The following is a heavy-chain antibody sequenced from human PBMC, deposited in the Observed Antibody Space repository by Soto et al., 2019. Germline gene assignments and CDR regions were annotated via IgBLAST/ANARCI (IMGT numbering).Heavy chain of an antibody. CDR1: GGSISSSSYY. D-gene: IGHD3-22*01. V-gene: IGHV4-39*01. J-gene: IGHJ3*02. CDR3: ADSSGYRGGGGGGDDAFDI. Sequence: QLQLQESGPGLVKPSETLSLTCTVSGGSISSSSYYWGWIRQPPGKGLEWIGSIYYSGSTYYNPSLKSRVTISVDTSKNQFSLKLSSVTAADTAVYYCADSSGYRGGGGGGDDAFDIWGQGTIVTVSS. CDR2: IYYSGST.